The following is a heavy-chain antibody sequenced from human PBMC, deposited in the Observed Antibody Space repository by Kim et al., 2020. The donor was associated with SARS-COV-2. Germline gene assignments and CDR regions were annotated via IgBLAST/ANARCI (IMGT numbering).Heavy chain of an antibody. Sequence: GGSLRLSCAASGFTFDDYAMHWVRQAPGKGLEWVSGISWNSGSIGYADSVKGRFTISRDNAKNSLYLQMNSLRAEDTALYYCAKDMGYSGYEGFDYWGQG. CDR3: AKDMGYSGYEGFDY. V-gene: IGHV3-9*01. CDR2: ISWNSGSI. D-gene: IGHD5-12*01. J-gene: IGHJ4*02. CDR1: GFTFDDYA.